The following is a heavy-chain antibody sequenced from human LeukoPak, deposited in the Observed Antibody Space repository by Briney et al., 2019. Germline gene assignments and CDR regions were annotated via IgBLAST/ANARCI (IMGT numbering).Heavy chain of an antibody. V-gene: IGHV1-18*01. CDR3: ARDRSIMITFGGVIVIGY. CDR2: ISAYNGNT. J-gene: IGHJ4*02. Sequence: ASVKVSCKASGYTFTSYGISWVRQAPGQGLVWMGWISAYNGNTNYAQKLQGRVTMTTDTSTSTAYMELRSLRSDDTAVYYCARDRSIMITFGGVIVIGYWGQGTLVTVSS. D-gene: IGHD3-16*02. CDR1: GYTFTSYG.